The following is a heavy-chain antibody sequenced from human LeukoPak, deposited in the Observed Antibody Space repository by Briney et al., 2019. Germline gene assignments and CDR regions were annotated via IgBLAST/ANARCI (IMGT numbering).Heavy chain of an antibody. V-gene: IGHV4-4*07. Sequence: TASETLSLTCTVSGGSIDSHYWSWNRQSAGKGLEWIGRFFTGGSTYYNPSLESRVTMSVDTSKNQFSLKLRSVTAADTAVYFCARGSGVAVGMDVWGQGTTVIVSS. CDR1: GGSIDSHY. CDR2: FFTGGST. CDR3: ARGSGVAVGMDV. D-gene: IGHD6-19*01. J-gene: IGHJ6*02.